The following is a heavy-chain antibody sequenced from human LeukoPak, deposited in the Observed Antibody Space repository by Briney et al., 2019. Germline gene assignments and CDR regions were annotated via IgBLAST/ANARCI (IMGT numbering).Heavy chain of an antibody. J-gene: IGHJ4*02. CDR1: GDSITSSGFY. V-gene: IGHV4-39*01. D-gene: IGHD4-11*01. CDR2: FSYSGPT. Sequence: SETLSLTCTVSGDSITSSGFYWAWFRQPPGKGLEWIGCFSYSGPTYYYPSLKSRLTISVDTSKNQFSLKLTSVTAADTAVYYCARRGSNPRDYDYWGQGTLVTVSS. CDR3: ARRGSNPRDYDY.